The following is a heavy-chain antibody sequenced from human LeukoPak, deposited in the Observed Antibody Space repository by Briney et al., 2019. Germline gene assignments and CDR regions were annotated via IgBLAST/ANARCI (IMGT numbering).Heavy chain of an antibody. CDR3: ARVVPAAIGAPWFDP. D-gene: IGHD2-2*01. CDR2: ISSSSSTI. Sequence: GGSLRLSCAASGFTFSSYSMNWVRQAPGKGLEWVSYISSSSSTIYYADSMKGRFTISRDNAKNSLYLQMNSLRAEDTAVYYCARVVPAAIGAPWFDPWGQGTLVTVSS. CDR1: GFTFSSYS. J-gene: IGHJ5*02. V-gene: IGHV3-48*04.